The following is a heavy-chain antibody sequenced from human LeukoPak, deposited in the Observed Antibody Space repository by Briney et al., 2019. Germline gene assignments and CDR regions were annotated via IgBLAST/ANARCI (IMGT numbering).Heavy chain of an antibody. Sequence: SETLSLTCTVSGGSVSSGSYYWSWIRQPPGKGLEWIGYIYYSGSTNYNPSLKSRVTISVDTSKNQFSLKLSSVTAADAAVYYCARGCSSTSCDPYYYYAMDVWGQGTTVTVSS. V-gene: IGHV4-61*01. CDR1: GGSVSSGSYY. J-gene: IGHJ6*02. CDR3: ARGCSSTSCDPYYYYAMDV. CDR2: IYYSGST. D-gene: IGHD2-2*01.